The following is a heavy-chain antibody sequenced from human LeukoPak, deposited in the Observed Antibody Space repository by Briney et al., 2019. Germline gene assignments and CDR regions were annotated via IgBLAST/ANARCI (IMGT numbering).Heavy chain of an antibody. D-gene: IGHD3-10*01. CDR2: IKQDGSEK. J-gene: IGHJ3*02. Sequence: PGGSLRLSCAASGFTFSRHWMNWVRQAPGKGLEWAANIKQDGSEKYYVDSVKGRFTISRDNAKNSLYLQMNSLRDEDTAVYYCARDETYYYASGSYSREADAFDIWGQGTLVTVSS. CDR3: ARDETYYYASGSYSREADAFDI. V-gene: IGHV3-7*01. CDR1: GFTFSRHW.